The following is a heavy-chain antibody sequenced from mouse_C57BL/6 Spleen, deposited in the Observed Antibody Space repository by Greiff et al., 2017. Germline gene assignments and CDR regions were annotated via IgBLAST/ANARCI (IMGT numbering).Heavy chain of an antibody. J-gene: IGHJ3*01. CDR2: IYPRDGST. Sequence: QVQLQQSDAELVKPGASVKISCKVSGYTFTDHTIHWMKQRPEQGLEWIGYIYPRDGSTKYHEKFKGQATLTADKSSSKADMQLNSLTSEDSAVYFCARWDSSGYGFAYWGQGTLVTVSA. CDR3: ARWDSSGYGFAY. CDR1: GYTFTDHT. D-gene: IGHD3-2*02. V-gene: IGHV1-78*01.